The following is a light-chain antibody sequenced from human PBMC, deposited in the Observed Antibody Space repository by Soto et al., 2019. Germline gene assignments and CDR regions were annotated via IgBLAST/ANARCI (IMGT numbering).Light chain of an antibody. J-gene: IGKJ1*01. CDR1: QSVSSN. CDR2: GAS. V-gene: IGKV3-15*01. CDR3: QQYNNWPPWT. Sequence: EIVMTQSPATLSVSPGERATLSCRASQSVSSNLAWYQHKPGQAPRLLLYGASTRATCIPARFSGSGSGTEFTLTISSLQSEDFAVYYCQQYNNWPPWTFGQGTKVEIK.